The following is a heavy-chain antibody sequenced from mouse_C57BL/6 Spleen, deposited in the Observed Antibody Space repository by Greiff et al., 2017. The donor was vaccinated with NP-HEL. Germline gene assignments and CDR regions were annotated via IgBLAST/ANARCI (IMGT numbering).Heavy chain of an antibody. D-gene: IGHD2-1*01. J-gene: IGHJ3*01. CDR2: IYPGDGDT. CDR3: ARGEIYYGKPFLSY. Sequence: QVQLQQSGAELVKPGASVKISCKASGYAFSSYWMNWVRQRPGKGLEWIGQIYPGDGDTNYNGKFKGKATLTADKSSSTAYMQLSSLTSEDSAVYFCARGEIYYGKPFLSYWGQGTLVTVSA. V-gene: IGHV1-80*01. CDR1: GYAFSSYW.